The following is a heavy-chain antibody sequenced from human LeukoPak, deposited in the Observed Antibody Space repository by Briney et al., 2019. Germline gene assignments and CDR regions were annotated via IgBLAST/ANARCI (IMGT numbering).Heavy chain of an antibody. D-gene: IGHD1-26*01. CDR2: ISGSGGST. Sequence: PGGSLRLSCAASGFTFSSYAMSWVRQAPGKGLEWVSAISGSGGSTYYADSVKGRFTIPRDNSKNTLYLQMNSLRAEDTAVYYCAKRTTPNSGSYYNWFDPWGQGTLVTVSS. V-gene: IGHV3-23*01. CDR3: AKRTTPNSGSYYNWFDP. J-gene: IGHJ5*02. CDR1: GFTFSSYA.